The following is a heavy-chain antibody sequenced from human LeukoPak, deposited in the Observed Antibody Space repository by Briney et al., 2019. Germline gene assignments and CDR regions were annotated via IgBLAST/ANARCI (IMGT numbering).Heavy chain of an antibody. CDR2: ISSSSSYI. J-gene: IGHJ2*01. CDR1: GFTFSSYS. CDR3: ARRAVTDWFLDL. D-gene: IGHD4-17*01. Sequence: GGSLRLSCAASGFTFSSYSMNWVRQAPGKGLEWVSSISSSSSYIYYADSVKGRFTVSRHNSKSVLYLQMNSLRPEDTAVYYCARRAVTDWFLDLWGRGTLVSVSS. V-gene: IGHV3-21*04.